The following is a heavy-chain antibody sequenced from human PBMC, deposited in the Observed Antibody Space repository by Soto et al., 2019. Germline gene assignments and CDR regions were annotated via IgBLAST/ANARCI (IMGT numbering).Heavy chain of an antibody. V-gene: IGHV4-34*01. CDR3: ARGRGGYFGYYYYMDV. CDR1: GGSFSGYY. D-gene: IGHD5-12*01. J-gene: IGHJ6*03. CDR2: INHSGST. Sequence: SETLSLTCAVYGGSFSGYYWSWIRQPPGKGLEWIGEINHSGSTNYNPSLKSRVTISVDTSKNQFSLKLSSVTAADTAVYYCARGRGGYFGYYYYMDVWGQGTTVTVS.